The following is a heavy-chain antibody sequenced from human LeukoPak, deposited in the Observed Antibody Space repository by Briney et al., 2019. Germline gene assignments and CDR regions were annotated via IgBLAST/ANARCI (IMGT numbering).Heavy chain of an antibody. CDR2: ISSSGSTI. CDR1: GFTFSSYE. V-gene: IGHV3-48*03. J-gene: IGHJ6*02. Sequence: GGSLRLSCAASGFTFSSYETNWVRQAPGKGLEWVSYISSSGSTIYYADSVKGRFTISRDNAKNSLYLQMNSLRAEDTAVYYCARGPHYEYYYYYGMDVWGQGTTVTVSS. CDR3: ARGPHYEYYYYYGMDV. D-gene: IGHD4-17*01.